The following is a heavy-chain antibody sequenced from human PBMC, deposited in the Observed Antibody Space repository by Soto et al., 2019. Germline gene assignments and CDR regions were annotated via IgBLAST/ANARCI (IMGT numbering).Heavy chain of an antibody. CDR1: GFTFSTYG. CDR2: MSGDGTTT. Sequence: EVQLLASGGGLVQPGESLRLSCTASGFTFSTYGMSWVRQAPGKGLEWVSSMSGDGTTTYYIDSVKGRFTISRDNSRNTLSLQMNSLRTEDTAIYYCAKDITFDSSRYNFWAQGILVTVSS. D-gene: IGHD3-22*01. J-gene: IGHJ4*02. V-gene: IGHV3-23*01. CDR3: AKDITFDSSRYNF.